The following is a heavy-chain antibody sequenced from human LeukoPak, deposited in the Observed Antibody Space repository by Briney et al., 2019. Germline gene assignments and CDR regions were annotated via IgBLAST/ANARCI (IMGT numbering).Heavy chain of an antibody. V-gene: IGHV3-21*04. CDR1: GFTFSTYS. CDR3: AKGFYGSRYWYFDR. D-gene: IGHD3-10*01. J-gene: IGHJ2*01. Sequence: GGSLRLSCAASGFTFSTYSMTWVRQAPGKGLEWVSSITSSSSYIYYADSVKGRFTISRDNAKSSLYLQMNSLRAEDTAVYYCAKGFYGSRYWYFDRWGRGTPVTVSS. CDR2: ITSSSSYI.